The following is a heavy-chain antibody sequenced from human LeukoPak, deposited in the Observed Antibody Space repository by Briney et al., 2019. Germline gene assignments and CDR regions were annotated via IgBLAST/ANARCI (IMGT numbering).Heavy chain of an antibody. CDR1: GFTFSSYG. CDR3: AKDHGTIFGVANPGYFDY. J-gene: IGHJ4*02. Sequence: GGSLRLSCAASGFTFSSYGMHWVRQAPGKGLEWVAFIRYDGSNKYYADSVKGRLTISRDNSKNTLYLQMNSLRAEDTAVYYCAKDHGTIFGVANPGYFDYWGQGTLVTVSS. D-gene: IGHD3-3*01. CDR2: IRYDGSNK. V-gene: IGHV3-30*02.